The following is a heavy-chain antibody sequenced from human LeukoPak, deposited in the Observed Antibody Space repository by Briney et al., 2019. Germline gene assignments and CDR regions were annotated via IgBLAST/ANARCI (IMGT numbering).Heavy chain of an antibody. CDR2: INPIFGTP. CDR3: ARNQTFGDSSWSWFDP. J-gene: IGHJ5*02. D-gene: IGHD4-17*01. V-gene: IGHV1-69*05. CDR1: GGTFSSYV. Sequence: SVKVSCKASGGTFSSYVISWVRQAPGQGLEWMGGINPIFGTPFYAQSFQGRVTITMDGSTSTAYMELSSLRSEDTAVYYCARNQTFGDSSWSWFDPWGQGTLVTVSS.